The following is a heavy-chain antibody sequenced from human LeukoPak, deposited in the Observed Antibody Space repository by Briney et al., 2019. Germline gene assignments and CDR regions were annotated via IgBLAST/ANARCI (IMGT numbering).Heavy chain of an antibody. D-gene: IGHD6-13*01. J-gene: IGHJ4*02. V-gene: IGHV3-15*05. CDR2: IKSKTDGGTT. CDR3: ARDRSISAAGDTY. CDR1: GFTFSNAW. Sequence: GGSLRPSCAASGFTFSNAWMSWVRQAPGKGLEWVGRIKSKTDGGTTDYAAPVKGRFTISRDDSKNTLYLQMNSLRAEDTAVYYCARDRSISAAGDTYWGQGTLVTVSS.